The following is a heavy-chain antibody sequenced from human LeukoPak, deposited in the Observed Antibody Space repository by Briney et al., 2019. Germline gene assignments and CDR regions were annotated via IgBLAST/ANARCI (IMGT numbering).Heavy chain of an antibody. J-gene: IGHJ4*02. Sequence: GASVKVSCKASGYTFTGYYVHWVRQAPGQGLDWMGWINPNSGGLNYAQKFQGRVTMTRDTSLSTAYMELSRLTSDDTAEYYCARGTASQPGLDYWGQGTLVTVSS. D-gene: IGHD1-14*01. CDR2: INPNSGGL. CDR3: ARGTASQPGLDY. CDR1: GYTFTGYY. V-gene: IGHV1-2*02.